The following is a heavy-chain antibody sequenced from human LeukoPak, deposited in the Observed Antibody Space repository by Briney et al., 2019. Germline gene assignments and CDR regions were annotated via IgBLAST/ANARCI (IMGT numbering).Heavy chain of an antibody. D-gene: IGHD3-10*01. J-gene: IGHJ4*02. V-gene: IGHV1-18*01. CDR2: ISAYNGNT. CDR3: ERTPINFYGSGSYWNT. CDR1: GYTFTSYG. Sequence: ASVTVSCKASGYTFTSYGISWVRQAPGQGLEWMGWISAYNGNTNYAQKLQGRVTMTTDTSTSTAYMELRSLRSDDTAVYYCERTPINFYGSGSYWNTWGQGTLVTVSS.